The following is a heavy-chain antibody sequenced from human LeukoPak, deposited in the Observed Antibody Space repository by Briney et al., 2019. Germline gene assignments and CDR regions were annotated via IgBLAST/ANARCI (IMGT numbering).Heavy chain of an antibody. CDR3: AKEAGFGIVVVPAAYTD. D-gene: IGHD2-2*01. CDR1: GFTFSSYA. CDR2: ISGSGGST. Sequence: GGSLRLSCAASGFTFSSYAMSWVRQAPGRGLEWVTAISGSGGSTYYADSVKGRFTISRDNSKNTLYLQMNSLRAEDTAVYYCAKEAGFGIVVVPAAYTDWGQGTLVTVSS. J-gene: IGHJ4*02. V-gene: IGHV3-23*01.